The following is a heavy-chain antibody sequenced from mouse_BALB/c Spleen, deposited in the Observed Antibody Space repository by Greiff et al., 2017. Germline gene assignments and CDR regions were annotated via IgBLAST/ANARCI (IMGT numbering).Heavy chain of an antibody. CDR1: GFAFSSYD. V-gene: IGHV5-12-1*01. Sequence: EVQRVESGGGLVKPGGSLKLSCAASGFAFSSYDMSWVRQTPEKRLEWVAYISSGGGSTYYPDTVKGRFTISRDNAKNTLYLQMSSLKSEDTAMYYCARGNYVRAMDYWGQGTSVTVSS. CDR2: ISSGGGST. CDR3: ARGNYVRAMDY. D-gene: IGHD1-1*01. J-gene: IGHJ4*01.